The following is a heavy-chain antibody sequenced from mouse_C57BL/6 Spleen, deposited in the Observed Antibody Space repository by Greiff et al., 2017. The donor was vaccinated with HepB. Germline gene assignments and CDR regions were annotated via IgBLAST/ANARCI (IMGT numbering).Heavy chain of an antibody. CDR2: ISYDGSN. J-gene: IGHJ3*01. CDR3: ARGGNYVWFAY. Sequence: EVQLQESGPGLVKPSQSLSLTCSVTGYSITSGYYWNWIRQFPGNKLEWMGYISYDGSNNYNPSLKNRISITRDTSKNQFFLKLNSVTTEDTATYYCARGGNYVWFAYWGQRTLVTVSA. D-gene: IGHD2-1*01. V-gene: IGHV3-6*01. CDR1: GYSITSGYY.